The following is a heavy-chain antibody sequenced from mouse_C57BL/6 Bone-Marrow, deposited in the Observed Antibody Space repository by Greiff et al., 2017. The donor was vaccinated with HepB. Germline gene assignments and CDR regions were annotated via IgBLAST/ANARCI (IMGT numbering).Heavy chain of an antibody. CDR3: ARGGGDDGYFYYAMDY. D-gene: IGHD2-3*01. CDR2: INPSSGYT. V-gene: IGHV1-4*01. CDR1: GYTFTSYT. J-gene: IGHJ4*01. Sequence: QVQLKESGAELARPGASVKMSCKASGYTFTSYTMHWVKQRPGQGLEWIGYINPSSGYTKYNQKFKDKATLTADKSSSTAYMQLSSLTSEDSAVYYCARGGGDDGYFYYAMDYWGQGTSVTVSS.